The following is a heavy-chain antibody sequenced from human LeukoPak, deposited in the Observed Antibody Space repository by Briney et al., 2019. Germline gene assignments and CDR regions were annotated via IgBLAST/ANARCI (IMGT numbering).Heavy chain of an antibody. CDR1: GLTIGRFG. J-gene: IGHJ4*02. Sequence: AGGSLRLSCAVSGLTIGRFGMNWVRQAPGKGLEWVSGISGSDGSTYYADSVKGRFTISRDNSKNTLYLQMNSLRAEDTAVYSCARASGPFDYWGQGTLVTVSS. CDR2: ISGSDGST. CDR3: ARASGPFDY. D-gene: IGHD3-10*01. V-gene: IGHV3-23*01.